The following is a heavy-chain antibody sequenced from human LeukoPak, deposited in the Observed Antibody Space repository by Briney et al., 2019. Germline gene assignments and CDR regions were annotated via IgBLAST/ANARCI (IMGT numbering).Heavy chain of an antibody. J-gene: IGHJ4*02. CDR2: FSDDGHT. D-gene: IGHD3-10*01. CDR3: ATRGRSGASDN. V-gene: IGHV3-23*01. CDR1: GFIVSSYT. Sequence: GGSLRLSRAASGFIVSSYTMRWVRQAPGKGLEWVSSFSDDGHTYYADSVKGRFTISRDISKNTLYVQMNSLRAEDTAVYYCATRGRSGASDNWGQGTLVTVSS.